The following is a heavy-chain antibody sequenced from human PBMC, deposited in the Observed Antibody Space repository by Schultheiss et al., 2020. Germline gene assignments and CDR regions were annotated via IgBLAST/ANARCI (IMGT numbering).Heavy chain of an antibody. CDR1: GFTFNSYW. J-gene: IGHJ4*02. Sequence: GGSLRLSCAASGFTFNSYWMHWVRQAPGKGLVWVSRINGDGSATTYADSVKGRFAISRDNAKNTLYLQMNSLRAEDMAVYYCARADTGGYYSVRYWGQGTLVTVSS. CDR2: INGDGSAT. D-gene: IGHD3-3*01. V-gene: IGHV3-74*01. CDR3: ARADTGGYYSVRY.